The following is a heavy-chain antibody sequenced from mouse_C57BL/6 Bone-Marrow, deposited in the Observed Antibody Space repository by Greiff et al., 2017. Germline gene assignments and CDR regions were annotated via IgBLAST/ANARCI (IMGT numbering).Heavy chain of an antibody. CDR2: IYPRSGNT. Sequence: VQLQQSGPELVKPGASVKISCKASGYTFTDYYMNWVKQSHGKSLEWIGEIYPRSGNTYYNEKFKGKATLTADKSSSTAYMELRSLTSEDSAVYFCASYDGYFYYFDYWGQGTTLTVSS. CDR3: ASYDGYFYYFDY. V-gene: IGHV1-26*01. J-gene: IGHJ2*01. D-gene: IGHD2-3*01. CDR1: GYTFTDYY.